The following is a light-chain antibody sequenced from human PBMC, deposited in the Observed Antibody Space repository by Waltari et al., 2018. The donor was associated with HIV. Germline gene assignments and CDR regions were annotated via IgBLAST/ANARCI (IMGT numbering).Light chain of an antibody. Sequence: EIVLTQSPATLSLSPGERATLSCWASQSVRSSLAWYQQKPGQPPRLLIYGASNRATGIPARFSGSGSGTDFTLTISSLEPEDFAVYYCQQRRNWPLTFGGGTKVEIK. CDR1: QSVRSS. J-gene: IGKJ4*01. CDR2: GAS. CDR3: QQRRNWPLT. V-gene: IGKV3-11*01.